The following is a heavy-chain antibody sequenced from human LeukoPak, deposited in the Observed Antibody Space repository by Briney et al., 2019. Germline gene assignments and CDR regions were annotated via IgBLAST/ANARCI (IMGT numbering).Heavy chain of an antibody. CDR1: GYTFTGYY. CDR2: INPNSGGT. D-gene: IGHD3-22*01. V-gene: IGHV1-2*02. Sequence: ASVKVSCKASGYTFTGYYMHWVRQAPEQGLEWMGWINPNSGGTNYAQKFQGRVTMTRDTSISTAYMELSSLRSEDTAVYYCARVGLLYYDSSGYSPSGYFDYWGQGTLVTVSS. J-gene: IGHJ4*02. CDR3: ARVGLLYYDSSGYSPSGYFDY.